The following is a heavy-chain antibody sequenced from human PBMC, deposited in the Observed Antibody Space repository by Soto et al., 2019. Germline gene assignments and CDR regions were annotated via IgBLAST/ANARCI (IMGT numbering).Heavy chain of an antibody. CDR1: GFTFSSYW. J-gene: IGHJ6*03. CDR2: IKQDGSEK. Sequence: EVQLVESGGGLVQPGGSLRLSCAASGFTFSSYWMSWVRQAPGKGLEWVANIKQDGSEKYYVDSVKGRFTISRDNAKNSLYLQMNSLRAEDTAVYYCATTGSRGDHSRLFYYYYMDVWGKGTTVTVSS. CDR3: ATTGSRGDHSRLFYYYYMDV. D-gene: IGHD6-13*01. V-gene: IGHV3-7*01.